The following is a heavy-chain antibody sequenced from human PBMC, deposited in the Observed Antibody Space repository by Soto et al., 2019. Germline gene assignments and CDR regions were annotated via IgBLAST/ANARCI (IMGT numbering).Heavy chain of an antibody. Sequence: GGSLRLSCAASRFTFSSYAMSWVRQAPGKGLEWVSAISASGGNTYYADSVKGRFTISKDNSKNTLYLQMNILRAEDTAVYYCAKGTESYYYYMDVWGKGTTVTVSS. CDR1: RFTFSSYA. J-gene: IGHJ6*03. V-gene: IGHV3-23*01. CDR3: AKGTESYYYYMDV. CDR2: ISASGGNT.